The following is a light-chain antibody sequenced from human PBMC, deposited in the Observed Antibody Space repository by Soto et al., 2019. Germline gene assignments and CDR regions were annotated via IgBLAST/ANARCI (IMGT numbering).Light chain of an antibody. CDR3: QQRSNWIT. J-gene: IGKJ5*01. V-gene: IGKV3-11*01. CDR2: DAS. Sequence: EIVLTQSPATLSLSPGERATLSCRASQSVSSYLAWYQQKPGQAPRLLIYDASNRATGIPARFSGSGSGTDFTLTISSLAPEDSALYYCQQRSNWITFGQGTRLEIK. CDR1: QSVSSY.